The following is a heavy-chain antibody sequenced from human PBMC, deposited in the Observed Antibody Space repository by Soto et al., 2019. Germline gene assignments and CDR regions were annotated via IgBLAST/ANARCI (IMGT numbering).Heavy chain of an antibody. V-gene: IGHV4-59*01. Sequence: QVQLQESGPGLVKPSETLSLTCTVSGGSMSSYYWSWIRQPPGKGLEWIGYISYSGRTKYNSSLKSRATISVDTSKNQFSLKLTSATAADTAVYYCRRSYCRDGVSCKWFDPWGQGTLVSVPS. CDR2: ISYSGRT. CDR1: GGSMSSYY. CDR3: RRSYCRDGVSCKWFDP. J-gene: IGHJ5*02. D-gene: IGHD2-15*01.